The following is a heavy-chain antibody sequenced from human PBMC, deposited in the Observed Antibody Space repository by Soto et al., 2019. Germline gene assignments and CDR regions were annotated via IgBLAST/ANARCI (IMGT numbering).Heavy chain of an antibody. Sequence: QVQLQESGPGLVKPSQTLSLTCTVSGGSISSGGYYWSWIRQHPGKGLEWIGYIYYSGSTYYNPYLQSRATISVATSKNHFSLKLSSVTVADTAGYYWGRAWGSEIYGDYVGRWFDPWGQGTLVTVSS. CDR2: IYYSGST. D-gene: IGHD4-17*01. J-gene: IGHJ5*02. V-gene: IGHV4-31*03. CDR1: GGSISSGGYY. CDR3: GRAWGSEIYGDYVGRWFDP.